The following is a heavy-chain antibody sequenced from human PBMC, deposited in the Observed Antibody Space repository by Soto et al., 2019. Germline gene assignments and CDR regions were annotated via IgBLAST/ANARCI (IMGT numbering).Heavy chain of an antibody. D-gene: IGHD3-9*01. Sequence: LRLSCSASGFTFSICDVHWVRQAPGQGLEFVAGISPNGGSTYYADSVKGRSTISRDNSKNTLYLQMSSLRPDDTAVYFCVKLTDYWGQGTLVTVSS. V-gene: IGHV3-64D*06. CDR3: VKLTDY. CDR2: ISPNGGST. J-gene: IGHJ4*02. CDR1: GFTFSICD.